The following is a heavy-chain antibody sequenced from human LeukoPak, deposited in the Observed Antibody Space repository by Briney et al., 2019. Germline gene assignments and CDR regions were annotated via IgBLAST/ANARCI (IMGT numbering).Heavy chain of an antibody. Sequence: SGGSLRLSCAASGFTFSAYSMNWVRQAPGKGLEWVSYISSSSSTIYYADSVKGRFTIPRDNAKKSLYLQLNSLRDEDTAVYYCARGPATYDSSGYYPHYSYYMDVWGKGTTVTVSS. CDR2: ISSSSSTI. CDR1: GFTFSAYS. J-gene: IGHJ6*03. D-gene: IGHD3-22*01. V-gene: IGHV3-48*02. CDR3: ARGPATYDSSGYYPHYSYYMDV.